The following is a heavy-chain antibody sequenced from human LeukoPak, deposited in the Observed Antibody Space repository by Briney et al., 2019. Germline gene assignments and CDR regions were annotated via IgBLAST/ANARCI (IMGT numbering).Heavy chain of an antibody. CDR3: VFSSSYTGQRDY. V-gene: IGHV3-23*01. CDR1: GFTFSSYA. D-gene: IGHD6-6*01. CDR2: ISGSGGST. Sequence: PGGSLRLSCAASGFTFSSYAMSWVRQAPGKGLEWVSAISGSGGSTYYADSVKGRFTISRDNSKNTLYLQMNSLRAEDTAVYYCVFSSSYTGQRDYWGQGTLVTVSS. J-gene: IGHJ4*02.